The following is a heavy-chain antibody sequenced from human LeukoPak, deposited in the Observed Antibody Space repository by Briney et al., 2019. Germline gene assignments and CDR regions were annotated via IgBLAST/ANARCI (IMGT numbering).Heavy chain of an antibody. CDR1: GYTFTGYY. V-gene: IGHV1-2*02. J-gene: IGHJ5*02. Sequence: ASVKVSCKASGYTFTGYYMHWVRQAPGQGLGWMGWINPNSGGTNYAQKSQGRVTMTRDTSISTAYMELSRLRSDDTAVYYCARDRWARYCSGGSCPYWFDPWGQGTLVTVSS. CDR2: INPNSGGT. CDR3: ARDRWARYCSGGSCPYWFDP. D-gene: IGHD2-15*01.